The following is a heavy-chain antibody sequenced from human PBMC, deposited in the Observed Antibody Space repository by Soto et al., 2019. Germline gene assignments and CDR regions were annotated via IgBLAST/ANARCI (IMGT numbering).Heavy chain of an antibody. CDR2: IYSSGTS. Sequence: SETLSLTCAVYGGTFSGYYWSWIRQPPGKGLEWIGYIYSSGTSNYNPSLKSRVTISLDTSKSQFSLKLKSVTAADTAVYYCARDRSGSYFTFESWGQGVLVTVSS. D-gene: IGHD6-19*01. V-gene: IGHV4-34*11. J-gene: IGHJ4*02. CDR1: GGTFSGYY. CDR3: ARDRSGSYFTFES.